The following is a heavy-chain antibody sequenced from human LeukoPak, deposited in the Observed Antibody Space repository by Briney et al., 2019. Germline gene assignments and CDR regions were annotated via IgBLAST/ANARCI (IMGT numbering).Heavy chain of an antibody. CDR3: ARDDSSGWYGIDY. V-gene: IGHV4-30-2*01. CDR2: IYHSGST. Sequence: SETLSLTCAVSGGXISSGGYSWSWIRQPPGKGLEWIGYIYHSGSTYYNPSLKSRVTISVDRSKNQFSLKLSSVTAADTAVYYCARDDSSGWYGIDYWGQGTLVTVSS. J-gene: IGHJ4*02. CDR1: GGXISSGGYS. D-gene: IGHD6-19*01.